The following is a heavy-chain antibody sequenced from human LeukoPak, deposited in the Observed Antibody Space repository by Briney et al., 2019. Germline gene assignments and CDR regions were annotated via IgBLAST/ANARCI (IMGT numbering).Heavy chain of an antibody. CDR2: ISGGGGTT. CDR3: ASYLTSIPSGMDV. D-gene: IGHD1-26*01. CDR1: GFTFSTYA. Sequence: GGSLRLSCAASGFTFSTYAMSWVRQAPGKGLEWVSAISGGGGTTDYADSVKGRFTISRDNGKNTLYLQMNSLIAEDTAVYYCASYLTSIPSGMDVWGQGTTVTVSS. V-gene: IGHV3-23*01. J-gene: IGHJ6*02.